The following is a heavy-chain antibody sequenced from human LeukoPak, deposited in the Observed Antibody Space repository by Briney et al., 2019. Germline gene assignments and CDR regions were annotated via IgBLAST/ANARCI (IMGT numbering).Heavy chain of an antibody. J-gene: IGHJ4*02. CDR3: VRDLGDDKSGVGYFDY. D-gene: IGHD3-22*01. V-gene: IGHV1-18*01. Sequence: ASVKVSCEASGYTFTTYGLIWVRQAPGQGLEWMGWISVSTGNTRYAQKVQGRVTMTTDTSTSTAYMEVTNLRSDDTAVYYCVRDLGDDKSGVGYFDYWGKGTLVTVSS. CDR1: GYTFTTYG. CDR2: ISVSTGNT.